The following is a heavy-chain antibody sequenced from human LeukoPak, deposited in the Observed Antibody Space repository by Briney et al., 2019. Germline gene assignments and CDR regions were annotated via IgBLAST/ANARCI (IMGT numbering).Heavy chain of an antibody. Sequence: SETLSLTCAVYGGSFSGYYWSWIRQPPGKGLEWIGEINHSGSTNYNPSLKSRVTISVDTSKNQFPLKLSSVTAADTAVYYCARGRRITMVRGVIKAWFDPWGQGTLVTVSS. CDR3: ARGRRITMVRGVIKAWFDP. D-gene: IGHD3-10*01. CDR2: INHSGST. J-gene: IGHJ5*02. CDR1: GGSFSGYY. V-gene: IGHV4-34*01.